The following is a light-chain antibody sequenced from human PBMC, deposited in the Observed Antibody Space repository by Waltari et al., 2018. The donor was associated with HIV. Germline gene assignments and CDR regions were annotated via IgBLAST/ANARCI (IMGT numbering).Light chain of an antibody. CDR1: QSLLHSDGKTY. J-gene: IGKJ1*01. CDR3: MQTVQLSWT. CDR2: EVS. Sequence: DIVMTQTPVSLSVTPGQPASISCKSSQSLLHSDGKTYLYWYLQRPGQPPQPLMYEVSTRFAGVPDRFSGSGSGTDFTLRISRVEAEDVGVYYCMQTVQLSWTFGQRTKVQIK. V-gene: IGKV2D-29*01.